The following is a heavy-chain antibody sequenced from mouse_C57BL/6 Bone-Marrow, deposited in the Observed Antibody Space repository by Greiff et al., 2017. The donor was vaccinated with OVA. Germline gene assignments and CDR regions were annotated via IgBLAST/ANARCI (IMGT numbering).Heavy chain of an antibody. CDR1: GYTFTSYG. D-gene: IGHD1-1*01. V-gene: IGHV1-81*01. J-gene: IGHJ1*03. CDR2: IYPRSGNT. CDR3: ARGARFPYYYGSRNWYFDV. Sequence: QVHVKQSGAELARPGASVKLSCKASGYTFTSYGISWVKQRTGQGLEWIGEIYPRSGNTYYNEKFKGKATLTADKSSSTAYMELRSLTSEDSAVYYCARGARFPYYYGSRNWYFDVWGTGTTVTVSS.